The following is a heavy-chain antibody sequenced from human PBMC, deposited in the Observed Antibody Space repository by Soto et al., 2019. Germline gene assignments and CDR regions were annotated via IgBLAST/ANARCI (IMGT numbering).Heavy chain of an antibody. J-gene: IGHJ6*02. CDR2: IYHSGST. Sequence: SETLSLTCAVSGYSISSGYYWGWIQQPPGKGLEWIGSIYHSGSTYYNPSLKSRVTISVDTSKNQFSLKLSSVTAADTAVYYCARAGYYGSGSYYKTPHYYYYGMDVWGQGTTVTVSS. CDR1: GYSISSGYY. D-gene: IGHD3-10*01. V-gene: IGHV4-38-2*01. CDR3: ARAGYYGSGSYYKTPHYYYYGMDV.